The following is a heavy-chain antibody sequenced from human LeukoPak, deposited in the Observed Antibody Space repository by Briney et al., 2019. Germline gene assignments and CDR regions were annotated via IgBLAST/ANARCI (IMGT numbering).Heavy chain of an antibody. CDR1: GGSISSSTYY. J-gene: IGHJ4*02. D-gene: IGHD4-17*01. Sequence: PSETLSLTCTVSGGSISSSTYYWGWIRQPPGKGLELIGSIYYSGSTYYNPSLKSRVTISVDTPKNQFSLKLSSVTAADTAVYYCASRPTTWGFFDYWGQGTLVTVSS. V-gene: IGHV4-39*01. CDR2: IYYSGST. CDR3: ASRPTTWGFFDY.